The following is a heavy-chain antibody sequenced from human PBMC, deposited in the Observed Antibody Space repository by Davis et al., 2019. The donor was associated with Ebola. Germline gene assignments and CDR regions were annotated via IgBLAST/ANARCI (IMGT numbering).Heavy chain of an antibody. CDR3: ARAFKYDILTGFDY. V-gene: IGHV4-31*03. D-gene: IGHD3-9*01. CDR1: GGSISSGGYY. CDR2: IYYSGST. Sequence: PSETLSLTCTVSGGSISSGGYYWSWIRQHPGKGLEWIGYIYYSGSTNYNPSLKSRVTISVDTSKNQFSLKLSSVTAADTAVYYCARAFKYDILTGFDYWGQGTLVTVSS. J-gene: IGHJ4*02.